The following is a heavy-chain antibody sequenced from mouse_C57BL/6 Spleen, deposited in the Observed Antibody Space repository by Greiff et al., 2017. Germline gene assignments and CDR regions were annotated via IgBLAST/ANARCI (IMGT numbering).Heavy chain of an antibody. J-gene: IGHJ4*01. D-gene: IGHD6-1*01. V-gene: IGHV3-1*01. CDR1: GYSITSGYD. Sequence: EVQVVESGPGMVKPSQSLSLTCTVTGYSITSGYDWHWIRHFPGNKLEWMGYISYSGSTNYNPSLKSRISITHDTSKNHFFLKLNSVTTEDTATYYCARALWDYYAMDYWGQGTSVTVSS. CDR2: ISYSGST. CDR3: ARALWDYYAMDY.